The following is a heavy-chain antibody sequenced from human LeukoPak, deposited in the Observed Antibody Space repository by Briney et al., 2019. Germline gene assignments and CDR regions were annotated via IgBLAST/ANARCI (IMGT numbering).Heavy chain of an antibody. D-gene: IGHD3-10*01. Sequence: ASVKVSCKASGYTFTSYDINWVRQATGQGLEGMGWMNPNSGNTGYAQKFQGRVTMTRNTSISTAYMELSSLRSEDTAVYYCARGVTPTYYYGSGSHNWFDPWGQGTLVTVSS. CDR2: MNPNSGNT. CDR3: ARGVTPTYYYGSGSHNWFDP. J-gene: IGHJ5*02. V-gene: IGHV1-8*01. CDR1: GYTFTSYD.